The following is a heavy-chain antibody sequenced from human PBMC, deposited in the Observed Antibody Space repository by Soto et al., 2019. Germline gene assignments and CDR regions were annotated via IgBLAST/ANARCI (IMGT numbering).Heavy chain of an antibody. J-gene: IGHJ5*02. D-gene: IGHD3-16*01. CDR1: NYSINSGFF. Sequence: SETLSLTCSVSNYSINSGFFWGWIRQPPGKGLEWIGSIFHTGDTYYNPSLKSRITMSVDTSRNQFSLKLTSLTAADTAVYYCARDTNSLDPWGQGTLVTVSS. CDR3: ARDTNSLDP. CDR2: IFHTGDT. V-gene: IGHV4-38-2*02.